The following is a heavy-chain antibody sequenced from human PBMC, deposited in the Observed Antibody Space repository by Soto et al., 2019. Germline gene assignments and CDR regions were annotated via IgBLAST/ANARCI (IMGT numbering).Heavy chain of an antibody. D-gene: IGHD4-17*01. CDR1: GGSFGGYY. V-gene: IGHV4-34*01. Sequence: PSETLSLTCAVYGGSFGGYYWSWIRQPPGKGLEWIGEINHSGSTNYNPSLKSRVTISVDTSKNQFSLKLSSVTAADTAVYYCARVGDYGDYELYYYYGMDVWGQGTTVTVSS. J-gene: IGHJ6*02. CDR2: INHSGST. CDR3: ARVGDYGDYELYYYYGMDV.